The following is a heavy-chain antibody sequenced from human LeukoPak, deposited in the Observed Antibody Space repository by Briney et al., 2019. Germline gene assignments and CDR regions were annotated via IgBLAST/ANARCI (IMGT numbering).Heavy chain of an antibody. D-gene: IGHD2-2*01. Sequence: PGGSLRLSCAASGFTFSSYAMSWVRQAPGKGLEWFSGISGSGGTTYYADSVKGRFTISRDNSKNTLYLQINALRPEDTAMYYCAKAIVAGAPGRFDYWGQGTLVTVSS. CDR2: ISGSGGTT. J-gene: IGHJ4*02. V-gene: IGHV3-23*01. CDR3: AKAIVAGAPGRFDY. CDR1: GFTFSSYA.